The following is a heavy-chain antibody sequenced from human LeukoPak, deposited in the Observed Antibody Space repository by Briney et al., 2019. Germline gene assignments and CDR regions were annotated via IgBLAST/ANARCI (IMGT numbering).Heavy chain of an antibody. D-gene: IGHD6-6*01. V-gene: IGHV4-39*01. Sequence: SEALSLTCTVSGGSISSSSYYWGWIRQPPGKGLEWIGSIYYSGSTYYNPSLKSRVTISVDTSKNQFSLKLSSVTAADTAVYYCARYSSSGYWFDPWGQGTLVTVSS. CDR2: IYYSGST. CDR1: GGSISSSSYY. J-gene: IGHJ5*02. CDR3: ARYSSSGYWFDP.